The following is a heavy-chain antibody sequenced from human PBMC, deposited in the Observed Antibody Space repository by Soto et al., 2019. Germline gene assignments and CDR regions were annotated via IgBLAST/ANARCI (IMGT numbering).Heavy chain of an antibody. V-gene: IGHV1-58*01. Sequence: GASVKVSCKASGFTFTSSAVQWVRQARGQRLEWIGWIVVGSGNTNYAQKFQERVTITRDMSTSTAYMELSSLRSEDTAVYYCAARTPYYDSSGYYPPLDAFDIWGKGTMVTV. CDR2: IVVGSGNT. CDR1: GFTFTSSA. D-gene: IGHD3-22*01. J-gene: IGHJ3*02. CDR3: AARTPYYDSSGYYPPLDAFDI.